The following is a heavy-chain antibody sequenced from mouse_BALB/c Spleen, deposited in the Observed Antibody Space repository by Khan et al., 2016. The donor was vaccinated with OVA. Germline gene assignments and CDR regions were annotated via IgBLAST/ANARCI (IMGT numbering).Heavy chain of an antibody. D-gene: IGHD1-1*01. V-gene: IGHV2-4*02. Sequence: VQLQESGPGLVQPSQSLSITCTVSDFSLTNYGVHWVRQSPGQGLEWLGVIWSGGSTDYNVAFISRLSITKDNSKSQVFFKMNSLQVDDTAIDNCARRDYGSSDGFAYWGQGTLVTVSA. CDR2: IWSGGST. J-gene: IGHJ3*01. CDR1: DFSLTNYG. CDR3: ARRDYGSSDGFAY.